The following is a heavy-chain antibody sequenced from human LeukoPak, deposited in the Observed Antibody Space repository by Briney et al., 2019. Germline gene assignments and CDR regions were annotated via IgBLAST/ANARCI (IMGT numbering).Heavy chain of an antibody. CDR1: GFTFSSYA. D-gene: IGHD6-19*01. CDR2: ISGSGGST. CDR3: AKDASSGWYEGPFDY. Sequence: PGGSLRLSCAASGFTFSSYAMSWVRQAPGKGLEWVSAISGSGGSTYYADSVKGRFTISRDNSKNTLYLQMNSLRVEDTAEYYCAKDASSGWYEGPFDYWGQGTLVTVSS. V-gene: IGHV3-23*01. J-gene: IGHJ4*02.